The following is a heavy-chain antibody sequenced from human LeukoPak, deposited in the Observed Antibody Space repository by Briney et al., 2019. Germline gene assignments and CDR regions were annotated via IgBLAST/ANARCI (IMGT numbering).Heavy chain of an antibody. CDR1: GGSISSYF. Sequence: SETLSLTCTVSGGSISSYFWSWIRQPPGKGLEWIGYIYYSGNTNYNPSLKSRVTVSVDTSKNQFSLKLTSVTAADTAVYYCARDPGPYYYDSSGYSSFHYFNSWGQGTLVTVSS. D-gene: IGHD3-22*01. V-gene: IGHV4-59*01. CDR3: ARDPGPYYYDSSGYSSFHYFNS. J-gene: IGHJ4*02. CDR2: IYYSGNT.